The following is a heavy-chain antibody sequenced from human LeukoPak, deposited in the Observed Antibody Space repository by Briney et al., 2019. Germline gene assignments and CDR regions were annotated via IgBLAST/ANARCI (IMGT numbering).Heavy chain of an antibody. Sequence: SQTLSLTCAVSGGSISSGGYSWSWIRQPPGKGLEWIGYIYHSGSTYYNPSLKSRVTISVDRSKNQFSLKLSSVTAADTAVYYCARHNMDNWNYAGNWFDPWGQGTLVTVSS. J-gene: IGHJ5*02. D-gene: IGHD1-7*01. CDR3: ARHNMDNWNYAGNWFDP. CDR1: GGSISSGGYS. V-gene: IGHV4-30-2*01. CDR2: IYHSGST.